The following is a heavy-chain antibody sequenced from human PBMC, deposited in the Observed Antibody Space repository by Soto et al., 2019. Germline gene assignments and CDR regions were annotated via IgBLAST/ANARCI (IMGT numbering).Heavy chain of an antibody. CDR2: INSDGSDT. V-gene: IGHV3-74*03. CDR3: TSSGGHSAIKAFDF. CDR1: GFSFSSHW. D-gene: IGHD2-2*01. Sequence: DVQLVESGGGSAQPGGSLTLSCEASGFSFSSHWMHWVRQAPGRGLMWVSRINSDGSDTMYADSVKGRFTTSRDNAENIVSLQMTGLRAEDTGLYYCTSSGGHSAIKAFDFWGQGAMVTVSS. J-gene: IGHJ3*01.